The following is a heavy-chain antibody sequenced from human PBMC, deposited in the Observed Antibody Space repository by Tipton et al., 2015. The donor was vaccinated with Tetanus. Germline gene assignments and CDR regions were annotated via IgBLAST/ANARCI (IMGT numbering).Heavy chain of an antibody. CDR3: ARNVRKEIQLRPWGGDYYYYGMDV. CDR2: MNPNSGNT. V-gene: IGHV1-8*01. Sequence: QSGAEVKKPGASVKVSCKASGYTFTSYDINWVRQATGQGLEWMGWMNPNSGNTGYAQKFQGRVTMTRNTSISTAYMELSSLRSEDTAVYYCARNVRKEIQLRPWGGDYYYYGMDVWGQGTTVTVSS. D-gene: IGHD5-18*01. CDR1: GYTFTSYD. J-gene: IGHJ6*02.